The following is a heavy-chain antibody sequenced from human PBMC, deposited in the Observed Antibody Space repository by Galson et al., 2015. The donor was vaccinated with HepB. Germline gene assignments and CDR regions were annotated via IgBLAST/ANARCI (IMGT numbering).Heavy chain of an antibody. CDR2: IKSKGEGGAI. CDR1: GFTFSDAW. Sequence: SLRLSCAASGFTFSDAWMTWVRQAPGKGLEWVGRIKSKGEGGAIDYVAPVKGRFTISRDDSKNTLYLQMNSLKTEDTAVYYCTTHWNHGDYRPFDYWGQGTLVTVSS. J-gene: IGHJ4*02. CDR3: TTHWNHGDYRPFDY. V-gene: IGHV3-15*01. D-gene: IGHD4-17*01.